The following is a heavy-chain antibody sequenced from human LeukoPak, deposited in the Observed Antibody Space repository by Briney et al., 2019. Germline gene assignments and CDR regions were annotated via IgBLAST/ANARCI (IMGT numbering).Heavy chain of an antibody. Sequence: GASVKVSCKASGYTFTGYYMHWVRQAPGQGLEWMGWINPNSGGTNYAQKFQGRVTMTRDTSISTAYMELSRLRSDDTAVYYCARPNLGYWVAYDAFDIWGQGTMVTVSS. CDR1: GYTFTGYY. V-gene: IGHV1-2*02. D-gene: IGHD2-15*01. J-gene: IGHJ3*02. CDR2: INPNSGGT. CDR3: ARPNLGYWVAYDAFDI.